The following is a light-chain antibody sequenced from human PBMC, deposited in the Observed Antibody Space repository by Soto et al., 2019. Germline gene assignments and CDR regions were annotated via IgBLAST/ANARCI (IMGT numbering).Light chain of an antibody. CDR1: QSLLHSNGYNY. V-gene: IGKV2-28*01. J-gene: IGKJ1*01. Sequence: DIVMTQSPLSLPVTPGEPASISCRSSQSLLHSNGYNYLDWYLQKPGQSPQLLIYLGSNRASGVPDRFSGSGSGTDFKLKISRVEAEDVGVSYCMQALQTPLTFGQGRKVDIK. CDR3: MQALQTPLT. CDR2: LGS.